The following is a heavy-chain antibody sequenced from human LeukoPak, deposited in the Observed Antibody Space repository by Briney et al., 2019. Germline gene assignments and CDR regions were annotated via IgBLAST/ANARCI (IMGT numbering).Heavy chain of an antibody. J-gene: IGHJ4*02. D-gene: IGHD5-18*01. CDR1: GGSISSSNW. V-gene: IGHV4-4*02. CDR3: ARGAIQLWPYYFDY. Sequence: TSETLSLTCAVSGGSISSSNWWSWVRQPPGKGLEWIGEIYHSGSTNYNPSLKSRVTISVDKSKNQFSLKLSSVTAADTAVYYCARGAIQLWPYYFDYWGQGTLVTVSS. CDR2: IYHSGST.